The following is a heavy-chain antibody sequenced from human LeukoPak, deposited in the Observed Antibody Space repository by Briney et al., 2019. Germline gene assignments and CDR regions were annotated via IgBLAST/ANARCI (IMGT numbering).Heavy chain of an antibody. CDR2: INPKSGGT. Sequence: ASVKVSCKTSGYTFTGHYMHWVRQASGQGLEWMGWINPKSGGTNYAQKFQGRVTMTRDTSISTAYMELSRLTSDDTAVYYCARAYSSDSGGYSKTPDAFDIWGQGTMITVSS. V-gene: IGHV1-2*02. D-gene: IGHD3-22*01. J-gene: IGHJ3*02. CDR1: GYTFTGHY. CDR3: ARAYSSDSGGYSKTPDAFDI.